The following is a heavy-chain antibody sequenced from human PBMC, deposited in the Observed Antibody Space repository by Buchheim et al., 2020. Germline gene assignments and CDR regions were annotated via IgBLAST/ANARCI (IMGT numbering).Heavy chain of an antibody. D-gene: IGHD2-15*01. CDR1: GGSFSGYY. Sequence: QVQLQQWGAGLLKPSETLSLTCAVYGGSFSGYYWSWIRQPPGKGLEWIGEINHSGSTNYNPSLKSRVTISVDTSKNQFSLQLSSVTAADTAVYYCARGYSGGSCHDYWGQGTL. J-gene: IGHJ4*02. V-gene: IGHV4-34*01. CDR2: INHSGST. CDR3: ARGYSGGSCHDY.